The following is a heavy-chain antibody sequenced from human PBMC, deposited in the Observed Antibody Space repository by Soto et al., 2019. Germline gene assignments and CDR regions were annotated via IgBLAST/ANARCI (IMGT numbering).Heavy chain of an antibody. J-gene: IGHJ4*02. D-gene: IGHD5-12*01. V-gene: IGHV3-11*01. Sequence: QVQLVESGGGLVKPGGSLRLSCAASGFTFSDYYMTWIRQAPGKGLEWVSYISSSGNTISYAASVEGRFTISRDNDKNSLYLQMNGLRVDDTAVYYRAREWLMATGLVDHWGQGTLVTVSS. CDR3: AREWLMATGLVDH. CDR1: GFTFSDYY. CDR2: ISSSGNTI.